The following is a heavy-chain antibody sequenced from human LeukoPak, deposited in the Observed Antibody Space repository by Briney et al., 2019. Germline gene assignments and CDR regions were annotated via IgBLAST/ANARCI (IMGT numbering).Heavy chain of an antibody. J-gene: IGHJ4*02. CDR3: ARQIGRGYSYGTNNYFDY. D-gene: IGHD5-18*01. CDR1: GGSFSGYY. V-gene: IGHV4-34*01. CDR2: INHSGST. Sequence: PSETLSLTCAVYGGSFSGYYWSWIRQPPGKGLEWIGEINHSGSTSYNPSLKSRVTISVDTSKNQFSLKLSSVTAADTAVYYCARQIGRGYSYGTNNYFDYWGQGTLVTVSS.